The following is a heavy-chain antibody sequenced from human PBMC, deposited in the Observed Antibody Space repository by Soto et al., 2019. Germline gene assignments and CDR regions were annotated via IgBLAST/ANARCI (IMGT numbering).Heavy chain of an antibody. D-gene: IGHD6-19*01. CDR2: IKQDGSEK. V-gene: IGHV3-7*03. CDR1: GFTFSSYW. CDR3: ARDRKRIAVAGLFDY. Sequence: GGSLRLSCAASGFTFSSYWMSWVRQAPGKGLEWVANIKQDGSEKYYVDSVKGRFTISRDNAKNSLYLQMNSLRAEDTAVYYCARDRKRIAVAGLFDYWGQGTLVTVSS. J-gene: IGHJ4*02.